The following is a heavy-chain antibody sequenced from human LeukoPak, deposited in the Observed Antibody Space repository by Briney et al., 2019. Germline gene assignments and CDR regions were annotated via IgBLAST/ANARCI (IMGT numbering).Heavy chain of an antibody. D-gene: IGHD3-22*01. V-gene: IGHV4-59*01. Sequence: PSETLSLTCTVSGASISSYYWSWIRQPPGKGLEWIGYIYYSGSTNYNPALKSPVTISEDTSKNQISLKLSSVTAADTAVYYCARVRGYYDSSGYDYWGQGTLVTVSS. CDR1: GASISSYY. CDR3: ARVRGYYDSSGYDY. CDR2: IYYSGST. J-gene: IGHJ4*02.